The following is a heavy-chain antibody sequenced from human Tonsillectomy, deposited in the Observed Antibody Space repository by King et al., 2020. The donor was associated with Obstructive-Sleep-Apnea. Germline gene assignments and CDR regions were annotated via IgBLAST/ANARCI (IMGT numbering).Heavy chain of an antibody. V-gene: IGHV3-30-3*01. Sequence: VQLVESGGCVVQPGRSLRLSCAASGFTFSSYAMHWVRQAPGKGLEWVAVISYDGSNKYYADSVKGRFTISRDNSKNTLYLQMNSLSAEDTAVYYCARDLTMVRGVSYFDYWGQGTLVTVSS. CDR3: ARDLTMVRGVSYFDY. CDR1: GFTFSSYA. D-gene: IGHD3-10*01. CDR2: ISYDGSNK. J-gene: IGHJ4*02.